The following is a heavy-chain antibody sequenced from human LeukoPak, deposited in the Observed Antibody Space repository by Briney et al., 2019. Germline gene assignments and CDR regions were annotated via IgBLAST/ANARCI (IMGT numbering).Heavy chain of an antibody. J-gene: IGHJ6*02. Sequence: GASVKVSCKAPGYTFTSYYMHWVRQAPGQGLEWMGIINPSGGSTSYAQKFQGRVTMTRDTSTSTVYMELSSLRSEDTAVYYCARDYDILTGDYYYYYGMDVWGQGTTVTVSS. CDR1: GYTFTSYY. V-gene: IGHV1-46*01. D-gene: IGHD3-9*01. CDR3: ARDYDILTGDYYYYYGMDV. CDR2: INPSGGST.